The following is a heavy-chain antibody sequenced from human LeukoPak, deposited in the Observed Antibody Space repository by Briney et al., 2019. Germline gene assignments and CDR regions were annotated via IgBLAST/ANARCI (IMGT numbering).Heavy chain of an antibody. D-gene: IGHD4-17*01. Sequence: GRSLRLSCAASGFTFSSYGMHWVRQAPGKGLEWVAVIWYDGSNKYYADSVKGRFTISRDNSKNTLYLQMNSLRAEDTAVYYCARSPSDDYGDYGLLDYGMDVWGQGTTVTVSS. J-gene: IGHJ6*02. CDR1: GFTFSSYG. CDR2: IWYDGSNK. V-gene: IGHV3-33*01. CDR3: ARSPSDDYGDYGLLDYGMDV.